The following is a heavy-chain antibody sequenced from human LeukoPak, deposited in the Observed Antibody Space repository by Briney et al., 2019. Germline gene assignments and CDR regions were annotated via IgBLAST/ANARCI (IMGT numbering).Heavy chain of an antibody. J-gene: IGHJ4*02. Sequence: GGSLRLSCAASGFTFSSYSMNWVRQAPGKGLEWVSSISSSSSYIYYADSVKGRFTISRDNAKNSLYLQMNSLRAEDTAVYYCARARYCSSSRPCYFYYLGQGTLVTVSS. CDR3: ARARYCSSSRPCYFYY. CDR2: ISSSSSYI. D-gene: IGHD2-2*01. V-gene: IGHV3-21*01. CDR1: GFTFSSYS.